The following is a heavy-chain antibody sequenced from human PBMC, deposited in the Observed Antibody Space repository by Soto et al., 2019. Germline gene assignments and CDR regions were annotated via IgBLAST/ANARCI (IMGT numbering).Heavy chain of an antibody. Sequence: DSVKVSCKASGYTFTSYRISSVRQAPGQGLEWMGWISAYNGNTNYAQKLQGRVTMTTDTSTSTAYMELRSLRSDDTAVYYCARALDVEMAIDYWGQGTLVTVSS. V-gene: IGHV1-18*04. J-gene: IGHJ4*02. CDR1: GYTFTSYR. CDR2: ISAYNGNT. D-gene: IGHD2-21*01. CDR3: ARALDVEMAIDY.